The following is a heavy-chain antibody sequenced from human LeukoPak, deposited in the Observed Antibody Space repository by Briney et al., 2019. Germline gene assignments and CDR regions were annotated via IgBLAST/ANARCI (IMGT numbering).Heavy chain of an antibody. V-gene: IGHV3-23*01. Sequence: GGSPRLSCAASGFTFSSYAMSWVRQAPGKGLEWVSAISGSGGSTYYADSVKGRFTISRDNSKNTLYLQMNSLRAEDTAVYYCAKSLGYFDWLNDYWGQGTLVTVSS. CDR3: AKSLGYFDWLNDY. CDR2: ISGSGGST. CDR1: GFTFSSYA. J-gene: IGHJ4*02. D-gene: IGHD3-9*01.